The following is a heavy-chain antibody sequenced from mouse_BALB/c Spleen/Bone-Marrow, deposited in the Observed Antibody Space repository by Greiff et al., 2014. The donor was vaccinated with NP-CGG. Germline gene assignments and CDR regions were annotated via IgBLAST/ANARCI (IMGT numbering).Heavy chain of an antibody. CDR1: GFTFSNYW. V-gene: IGHV6-6*02. CDR2: IKLKSNNYAT. J-gene: IGHJ3*01. D-gene: IGHD2-4*01. Sequence: EVQVVESGGGLVQPGGSMKLSCVASGFTFSNYWMNWVRQSPEKGLEWVAEIKLKSNNYATHYAESVKGRFTISRDDSKSSVYLQMGNLRAEDTGIYFCTRLDYDGFAYWGQGPLVTVSA. CDR3: TRLDYDGFAY.